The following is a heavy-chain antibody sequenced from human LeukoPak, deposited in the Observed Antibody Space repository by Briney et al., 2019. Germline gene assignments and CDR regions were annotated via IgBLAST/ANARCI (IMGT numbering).Heavy chain of an antibody. CDR1: GDSVSSNSAA. CDR2: TYYRSKWYN. Sequence: SQTLSLTCAISGDSVSSNSAAWNWIRQSPSRGLEWLGRTYYRSKWYNDYAVSVKSRITINPDTSKNQLSLQLNSVTPEDTAVYYCARGRTWRYYDTSGLDAFDIWGQGTMVTVSS. D-gene: IGHD3-22*01. J-gene: IGHJ3*02. V-gene: IGHV6-1*01. CDR3: ARGRTWRYYDTSGLDAFDI.